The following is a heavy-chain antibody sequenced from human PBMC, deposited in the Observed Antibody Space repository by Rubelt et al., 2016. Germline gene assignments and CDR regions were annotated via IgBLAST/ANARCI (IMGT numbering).Heavy chain of an antibody. CDR2: ISPSTGNT. V-gene: IGHV1-18*01. D-gene: IGHD6-13*01. CDR1: GYTFTNYG. J-gene: IGHJ6*02. Sequence: QVQLVQSGTEVKTPGASVKVSCKASGYTFTNYGITWVRQAPGQGLEWMGWISPSTGNTNYAQKLQGRVTVTTDTSTSTAYMGLRSLRSEDTAVYYCGRTAPGYLMSLLTPHMDVWGQGTTVTVSS. CDR3: GRTAPGYLMSLLTPHMDV.